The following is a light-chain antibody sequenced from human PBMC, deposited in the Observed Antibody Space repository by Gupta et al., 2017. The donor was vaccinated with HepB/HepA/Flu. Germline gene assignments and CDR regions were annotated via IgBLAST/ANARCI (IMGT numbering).Light chain of an antibody. V-gene: IGKV1-33*01. CDR1: QDISNY. J-gene: IGKJ2*04. CDR3: QQYNNHLKCS. CDR2: DAS. Sequence: DIPMTQSPSSLSPSVGDRVTITCQASQDISNYLNWYQQKPGKAPKLLIYDASNLETGVPSRFSVSGSGTDFTFTIISLQPEDIATYYCQQYNNHLKCSFGQGTKLEIK.